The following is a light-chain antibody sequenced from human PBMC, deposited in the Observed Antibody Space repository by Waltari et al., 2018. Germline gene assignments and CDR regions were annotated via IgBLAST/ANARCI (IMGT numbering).Light chain of an antibody. J-gene: IGKJ1*01. Sequence: DIQMTQSPSSLSASVGDTVTITCQASQGIGNNLNWYQQKPGKAPKLLIYRASSLQSGIPSRFRGSGSVTDFTLTISSLHPEDFATYYCQQGYSYPPWTFGQGTKVEIK. V-gene: IGKV1-39*01. CDR1: QGIGNN. CDR2: RAS. CDR3: QQGYSYPPWT.